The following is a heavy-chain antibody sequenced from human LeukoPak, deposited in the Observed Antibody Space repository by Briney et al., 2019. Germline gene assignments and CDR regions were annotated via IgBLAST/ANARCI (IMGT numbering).Heavy chain of an antibody. CDR2: INPSGGST. CDR3: AMFYYDSSGYYLGYFDY. Sequence: ASVKVSYKASGYTFTSYYMHWVRQAPGQGLEWMGIINPSGGSTSYAQKFQGRVTMTRDTSTSTVYMELSSLRSEDTAVYYCAMFYYDSSGYYLGYFDYWGQGTLVTVSS. V-gene: IGHV1-46*01. J-gene: IGHJ4*02. CDR1: GYTFTSYY. D-gene: IGHD3-22*01.